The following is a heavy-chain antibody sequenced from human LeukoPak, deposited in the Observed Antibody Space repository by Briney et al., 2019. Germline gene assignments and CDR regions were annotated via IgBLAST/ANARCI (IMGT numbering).Heavy chain of an antibody. CDR2: TNTDGRTT. Sequence: PGGSLRLSCAASGFTFSSYWMHWVRQVPGEGLVWVSRTNTDGRTTSYADSVKGRFTISRDNAENMLYLQMNSLRVEDTAVYYCARIEDRGAAFDSWGQGVLVTVSS. D-gene: IGHD3-22*01. V-gene: IGHV3-74*01. J-gene: IGHJ4*02. CDR1: GFTFSSYW. CDR3: ARIEDRGAAFDS.